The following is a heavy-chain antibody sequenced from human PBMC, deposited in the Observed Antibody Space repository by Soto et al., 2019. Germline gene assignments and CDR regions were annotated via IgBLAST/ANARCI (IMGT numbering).Heavy chain of an antibody. CDR3: ASDSSGYYQSFDY. V-gene: IGHV3-23*01. Sequence: GGSLRLSCAASGFTFSSYAMSWVRQAPGKGLEWVSAISGSGGSTYYEDPVKGRFTISRDNSKTTLYLQMNSLRAEDTAVYYCASDSSGYYQSFDYWGQGTLVTVSS. CDR2: ISGSGGST. CDR1: GFTFSSYA. D-gene: IGHD3-22*01. J-gene: IGHJ4*02.